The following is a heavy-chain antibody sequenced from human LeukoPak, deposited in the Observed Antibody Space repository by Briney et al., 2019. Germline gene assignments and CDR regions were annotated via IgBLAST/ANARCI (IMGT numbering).Heavy chain of an antibody. V-gene: IGHV4-4*07. D-gene: IGHD6-19*01. Sequence: SETLSLTCTVSGGSIGNYHWSWIRQPAGKGLEWIGQIHSSGSTNYNPPLKSRVSMSIDTTENQFSLTIRSVTVADTAVYYCARRDTSSGWSFDSWGQGTLVTVAS. CDR1: GGSIGNYH. CDR2: IHSSGST. J-gene: IGHJ4*02. CDR3: ARRDTSSGWSFDS.